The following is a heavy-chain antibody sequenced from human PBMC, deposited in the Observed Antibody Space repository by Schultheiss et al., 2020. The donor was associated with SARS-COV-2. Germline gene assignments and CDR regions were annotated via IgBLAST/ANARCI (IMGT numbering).Heavy chain of an antibody. Sequence: SQTLSLTCAVYGGSFSGYYWNWIRQPPGKGLEWIGEINHSGSTNYNPSLKSRVTISVDTSKNQFSLKLSSVTAADTAVYYCASLGVSYSSGWENDSWGQGTLVTVSS. D-gene: IGHD6-19*01. J-gene: IGHJ5*01. CDR2: INHSGST. CDR1: GGSFSGYY. V-gene: IGHV4-34*01. CDR3: ASLGVSYSSGWENDS.